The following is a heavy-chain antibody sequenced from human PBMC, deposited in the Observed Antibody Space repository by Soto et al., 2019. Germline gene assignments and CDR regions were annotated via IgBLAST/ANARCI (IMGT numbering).Heavy chain of an antibody. D-gene: IGHD6-13*01. V-gene: IGHV4-31*03. CDR3: ARAENIAAAGSLFFDY. CDR1: GGSISSGGYY. Sequence: PSETLSLTCTVSGGSISSGGYYWSWIRQHPGKGLEWIGYIYYSGSTYYNPSLKSRVTISVDTSKNQFSLKLSSVTAADTAVYYCARAENIAAAGSLFFDYWGQGTLVTVSS. J-gene: IGHJ4*02. CDR2: IYYSGST.